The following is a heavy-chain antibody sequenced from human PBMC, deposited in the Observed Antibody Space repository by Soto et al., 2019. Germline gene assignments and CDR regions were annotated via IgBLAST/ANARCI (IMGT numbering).Heavy chain of an antibody. CDR1: GYTFTSYD. CDR3: GGENVGAVDY. D-gene: IGHD1-26*01. CDR2: MNPNSGNT. J-gene: IGHJ4*02. V-gene: IGHV1-8*01. Sequence: QVQLVQSGAEVKKPGASVKVSCKASGYTFTSYDINWVRQATGQGLEWMGWMNPNSGNTGYAQKFQGRVTMTRNTSSRTAYMELSSLRSEHPAVYYCGGENVGAVDYWGQGTLVTVSS.